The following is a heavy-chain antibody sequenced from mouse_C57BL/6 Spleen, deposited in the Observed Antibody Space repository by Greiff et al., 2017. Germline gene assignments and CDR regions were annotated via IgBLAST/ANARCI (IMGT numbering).Heavy chain of an antibody. J-gene: IGHJ1*03. CDR3: LTGTRYFDV. V-gene: IGHV1-22*01. Sequence: EVQLQQSGPELVKPGASVKMSCKASGYSFTDYNMHWVKQSHGKSLEWIGYSNPNNGGTSYNQKFKGKATLTVTKSSSTAYMELRSLTSEESAVYYCLTGTRYFDVWGTGTTVTVSS. CDR2: SNPNNGGT. D-gene: IGHD4-1*01. CDR1: GYSFTDYN.